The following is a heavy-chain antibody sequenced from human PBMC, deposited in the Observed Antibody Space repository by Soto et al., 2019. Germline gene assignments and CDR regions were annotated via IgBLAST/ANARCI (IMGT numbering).Heavy chain of an antibody. V-gene: IGHV3-15*01. CDR3: TTDPSLITMVRGVIGGPFDY. CDR1: GFTFSNAW. Sequence: RGSLRLSCAASGFTFSNAWMSWVRQAPGKGLEWVGRIKSKTDGGTTDYAAPVKGRFTISRDDSKNTLYLQMNSLKTEDTAVYYCTTDPSLITMVRGVIGGPFDYWGQGTLVTVSS. CDR2: IKSKTDGGTT. J-gene: IGHJ4*02. D-gene: IGHD3-10*01.